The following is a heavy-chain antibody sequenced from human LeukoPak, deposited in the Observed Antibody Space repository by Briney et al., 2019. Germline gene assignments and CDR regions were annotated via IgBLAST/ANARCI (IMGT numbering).Heavy chain of an antibody. V-gene: IGHV4-30-4*08. CDR3: AREYYYDSSGYTNWFDP. CDR1: GGSISSGDYY. D-gene: IGHD3-22*01. J-gene: IGHJ5*02. CDR2: IYYSGST. Sequence: PSETLSLTCTVSGGSISSGDYYWSWIRQPPGKGLEWIGYIYYSGSTYYNPSLKSRVTISVDTSKNQFSLKLSSVTAADTAVYYCAREYYYDSSGYTNWFDPWGQGTLVTASS.